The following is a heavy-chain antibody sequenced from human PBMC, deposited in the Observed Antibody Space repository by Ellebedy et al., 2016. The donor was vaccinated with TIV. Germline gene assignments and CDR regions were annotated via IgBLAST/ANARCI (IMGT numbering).Heavy chain of an antibody. V-gene: IGHV5-10-1*01. CDR1: GYNFTSYW. J-gene: IGHJ4*02. CDR3: AAEPRGY. CDR2: IVPSDSYS. Sequence: KVSCKGSGYNFTSYWISWVRQMPGKGLEWLGRIVPSDSYSNYSPSFQGHVTISADKSISTAYLQWSSLKASDTAMYYCAAEPRGYWGQGTLVTVSS. D-gene: IGHD1-14*01.